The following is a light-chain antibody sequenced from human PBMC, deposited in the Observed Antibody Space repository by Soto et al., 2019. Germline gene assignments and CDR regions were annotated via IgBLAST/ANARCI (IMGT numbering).Light chain of an antibody. CDR2: EVS. CDR1: SSDVGSQNL. J-gene: IGLJ1*01. Sequence: QSALTQPASVSGSPGQSITISCSGTSSDVGSQNLVSWYQQHPGKAPKLMLYEVSERPSGVSDRFSGSKSGNTASLTISGLQAEDEADYYCSSYTTSTTDVFGSGTKLTVL. V-gene: IGLV2-14*02. CDR3: SSYTTSTTDV.